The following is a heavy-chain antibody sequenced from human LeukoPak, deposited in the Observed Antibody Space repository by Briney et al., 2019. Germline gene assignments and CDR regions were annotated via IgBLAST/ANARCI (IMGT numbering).Heavy chain of an antibody. CDR3: ARGGRYCSSTSCYSWFGP. CDR2: ISYDGSNK. V-gene: IGHV3-30-3*01. CDR1: GFTFSSYA. Sequence: GGSLRLSCAASGFTFSSYAMHWVRQAPGKGLEWVAVISYDGSNKYYADSVKGRFTISRDNSKNTLYLQMNSLRAEDTAVYYRARGGRYCSSTSCYSWFGPWGQGTLVTVSS. J-gene: IGHJ5*02. D-gene: IGHD2-2*01.